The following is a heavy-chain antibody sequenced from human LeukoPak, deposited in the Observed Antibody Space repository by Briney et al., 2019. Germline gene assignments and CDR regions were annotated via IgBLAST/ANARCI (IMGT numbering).Heavy chain of an antibody. Sequence: GSLRLSCAASGFNFISYSMSWVRQAPGKGLEWVSVIRGSGVSTYYADSVKGRFTISRDNSKNTLYLQMNNLRAEDTAIYYCAKRQGSSASCYDYWGQGTLVTVSS. CDR1: GFNFISYS. CDR2: IRGSGVST. J-gene: IGHJ4*02. CDR3: AKRQGSSASCYDY. D-gene: IGHD2-2*01. V-gene: IGHV3-23*01.